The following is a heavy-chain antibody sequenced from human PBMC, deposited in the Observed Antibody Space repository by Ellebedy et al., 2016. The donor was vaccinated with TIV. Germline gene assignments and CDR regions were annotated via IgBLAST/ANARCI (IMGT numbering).Heavy chain of an antibody. CDR1: GGSISSGGYP. CDR2: IYHSGST. CDR3: ARMYRLLPHYFDS. V-gene: IGHV4-30-2*01. J-gene: IGHJ4*02. Sequence: SETLSLTXAVSGGSISSGGYPWNWIRQPPGKGLEWIGYIYHSGSTYYNPSLKSRVTISVDRSKNQFYLRLTSVTAADTAVYYCARMYRLLPHYFDSWGQGTLVTVSS. D-gene: IGHD2-21*02.